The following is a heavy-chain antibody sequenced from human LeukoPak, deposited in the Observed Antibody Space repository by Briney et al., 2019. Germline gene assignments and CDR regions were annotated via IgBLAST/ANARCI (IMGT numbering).Heavy chain of an antibody. V-gene: IGHV3-23*01. CDR2: TVGGGSPNT. J-gene: IGHJ4*02. Sequence: PGGSLRLSRAASGFYFANYAMSWVRQAPGKGLEWVSATVGGGSPNTYHADSVKGRFTISRDNSKNTLFLQMNSLRAEDTAIYYCTKAPIVSCSGAFCYPFDSWGQGTLVTVSS. D-gene: IGHD2-15*01. CDR3: TKAPIVSCSGAFCYPFDS. CDR1: GFYFANYA.